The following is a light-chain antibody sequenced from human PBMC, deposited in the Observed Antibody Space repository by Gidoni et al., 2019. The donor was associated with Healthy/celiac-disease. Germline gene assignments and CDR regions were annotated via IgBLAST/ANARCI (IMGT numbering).Light chain of an antibody. Sequence: AIQLTQSPSPLSASVGDRVTITCRASQGISSALAWYQQKPGKAPKLLIYDASSLESGVPSRFSGSGSGTDFTLTISSLQPEDFATYYCQQFNSYVFTFGPGTKVDIK. CDR1: QGISSA. CDR3: QQFNSYVFT. CDR2: DAS. V-gene: IGKV1-13*02. J-gene: IGKJ3*01.